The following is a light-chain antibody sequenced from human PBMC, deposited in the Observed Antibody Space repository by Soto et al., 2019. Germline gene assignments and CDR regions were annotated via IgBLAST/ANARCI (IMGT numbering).Light chain of an antibody. CDR2: DAS. Sequence: EIVLPQSPATLFLSPGERATLSCRPSQSVSSYFAWYQQKPGQPPRLLIYDASNRATGIPARFSGSGSGTDFTLPISSLEPEDFAVYYCQQRSNWPLTFGQGTKVDIK. CDR1: QSVSSY. V-gene: IGKV3-11*01. CDR3: QQRSNWPLT. J-gene: IGKJ1*01.